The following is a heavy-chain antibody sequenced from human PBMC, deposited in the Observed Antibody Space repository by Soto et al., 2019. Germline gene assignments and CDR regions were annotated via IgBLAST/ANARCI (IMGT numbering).Heavy chain of an antibody. CDR1: GFTVSDYY. Sequence: GXLRLSCASSGFTVSDYYMNWIRQAPGKGLEWVSYISSGAITIYYADSVKGRFTISRDNAKNSLYLQMNSLRAEDTAVYYCAGQYSSSSVEFWGQGTLVTVS. D-gene: IGHD6-6*01. CDR3: AGQYSSSSVEF. V-gene: IGHV3-11*01. J-gene: IGHJ4*02. CDR2: ISSGAITI.